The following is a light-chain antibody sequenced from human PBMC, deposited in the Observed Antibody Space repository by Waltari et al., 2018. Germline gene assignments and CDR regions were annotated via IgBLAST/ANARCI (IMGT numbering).Light chain of an antibody. CDR3: CSSAGTWV. V-gene: IGLV2-11*01. J-gene: IGLJ3*02. CDR2: AVT. CDR1: GSDVRAYNF. Sequence: QSALTQPRAVSGSPGQSVTISCTGTGSDVRAYNFVSWYQQHPGKAPKLVIYAVTKRPSGVPDRFSGSKSGDSASLTVSGLQAEDEAYYSCCSSAGTWVFGGGTKLTVL.